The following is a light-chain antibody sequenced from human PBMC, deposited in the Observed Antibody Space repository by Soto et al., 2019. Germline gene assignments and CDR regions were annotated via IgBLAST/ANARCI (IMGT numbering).Light chain of an antibody. V-gene: IGKV1-27*01. Sequence: DMQMTQSPSSLSAPLRARVTITCRARRAMSTYLAWYQQRPGKVPKLLIYAASTLQSGVPSRFNGSASGTDFTLTTSILQPEDVATYYRQMYNNATFTFSPVTKVVI. J-gene: IGKJ3*01. CDR1: RAMSTY. CDR3: QMYNNATFT. CDR2: AAS.